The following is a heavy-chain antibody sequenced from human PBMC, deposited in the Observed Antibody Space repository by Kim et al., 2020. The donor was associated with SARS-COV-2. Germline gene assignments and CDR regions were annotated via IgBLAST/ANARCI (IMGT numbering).Heavy chain of an antibody. D-gene: IGHD3-10*01. J-gene: IGHJ3*02. V-gene: IGHV3-23*01. CDR3: ASSRGYYGLDAFDI. Sequence: ADSVKSRFTISRDNSKNTLYLQMNSLRAEDTAVYYCASSRGYYGLDAFDIWGQGTMVTVSS.